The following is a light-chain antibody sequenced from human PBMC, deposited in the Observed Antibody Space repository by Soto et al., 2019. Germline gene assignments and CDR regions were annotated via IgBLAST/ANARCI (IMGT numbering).Light chain of an antibody. J-gene: IGLJ2*01. V-gene: IGLV1-44*01. CDR1: SSNIGSNT. CDR3: AAWDDSLNGRV. CDR2: SNN. Sequence: QSVLTQPPSASGTPGQRVTISCSGSSSNIGSNTVNWYQQLPGTAPKLLIYSNNQRPSGVPDRFSGSKSGTSASLAISGLQSGAEADYYCAAWDDSLNGRVFGGGTKLTVL.